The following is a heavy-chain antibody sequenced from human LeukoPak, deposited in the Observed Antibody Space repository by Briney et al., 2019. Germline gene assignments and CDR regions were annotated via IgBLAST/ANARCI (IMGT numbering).Heavy chain of an antibody. CDR2: IIPIFGTA. J-gene: IGHJ4*02. Sequence: GASVKVSCKASGGTFSSYAISWVRQAPGQGLEWMGGIIPIFGTANYAQKFQGRVTITADESTSTAYMELSSLRSEDTAVYYCARGRYCGGDCYSALDYWGQGTLVTVSS. D-gene: IGHD2-21*02. CDR3: ARGRYCGGDCYSALDY. CDR1: GGTFSSYA. V-gene: IGHV1-69*13.